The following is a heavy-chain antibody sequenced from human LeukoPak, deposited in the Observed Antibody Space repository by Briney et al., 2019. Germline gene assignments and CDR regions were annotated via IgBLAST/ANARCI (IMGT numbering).Heavy chain of an antibody. J-gene: IGHJ6*03. CDR3: ARAQKVGIFGVAYAYMDV. D-gene: IGHD3-3*01. CDR1: GGSVSSGGYY. CDR2: IYYSGST. Sequence: SEILSLTCTVSGGSVSSGGYYWSWIRQHPGKGLEWIGYIYYSGSTYYNPSLKSRVTISVDTSKNQFSLKLSSVTAADTAVYYCARAQKVGIFGVAYAYMDVWGKGTTVTVSS. V-gene: IGHV4-31*03.